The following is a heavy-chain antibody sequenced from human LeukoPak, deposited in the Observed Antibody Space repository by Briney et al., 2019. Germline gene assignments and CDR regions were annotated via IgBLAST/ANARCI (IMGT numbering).Heavy chain of an antibody. D-gene: IGHD3-10*01. CDR2: FDPEDGET. V-gene: IGHV1-24*01. Sequence: ASVKVSCKVSGYTLTELSMHWVRQAPGKGLEWMGGFDPEDGETIYAQKFQGRVTMTEDTSTDTAYMELSSPRSEDTAVYYCATRYYGSVDAFDIWGQGTMVTVSS. J-gene: IGHJ3*02. CDR1: GYTLTELS. CDR3: ATRYYGSVDAFDI.